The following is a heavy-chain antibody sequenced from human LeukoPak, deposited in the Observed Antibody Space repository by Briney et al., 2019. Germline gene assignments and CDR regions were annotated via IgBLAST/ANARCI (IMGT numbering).Heavy chain of an antibody. CDR1: GFPVSSNY. Sequence: PGGSLRLSCAASGFPVSSNYMSWVRQAPGKGLEWVSVIYSGGSTYYAGSVKGRFTISRDNSKNTLYLQMNSLRAEDTAVYYCARDGTKYSSGYWGQGTLVTVSS. D-gene: IGHD6-19*01. CDR3: ARDGTKYSSGY. CDR2: IYSGGST. V-gene: IGHV3-53*01. J-gene: IGHJ4*02.